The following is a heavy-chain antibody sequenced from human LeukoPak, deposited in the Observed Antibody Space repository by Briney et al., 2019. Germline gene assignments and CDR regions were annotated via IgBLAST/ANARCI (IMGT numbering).Heavy chain of an antibody. Sequence: GASVKVSCKASGYTFTSYDINWVRQATGQGLEWMGWMNPNSGNTGYAQKFQGRVTMTRNTSISTAYMELSGLRAEDTAVYYCARASDSGRYHAPFDYWGQGTMVTVCS. CDR1: GYTFTSYD. D-gene: IGHD3-10*01. CDR3: ARASDSGRYHAPFDY. J-gene: IGHJ4*02. V-gene: IGHV1-8*01. CDR2: MNPNSGNT.